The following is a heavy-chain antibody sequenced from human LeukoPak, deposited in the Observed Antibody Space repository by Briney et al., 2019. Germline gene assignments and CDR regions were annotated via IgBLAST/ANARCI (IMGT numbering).Heavy chain of an antibody. D-gene: IGHD3-10*01. J-gene: IGHJ6*02. CDR3: AKDSRYGSGSFHHFYYGMDV. Sequence: GGSLRLSCAASGFTFSNYAMHWVRQAPGKGLEWVAGISYDGSNKYYADSVKGRFTISGDNSKNTLYLQMNSLRAEDTAVFHCAKDSRYGSGSFHHFYYGMDVWGQGTTVTVSS. V-gene: IGHV3-30-3*01. CDR1: GFTFSNYA. CDR2: ISYDGSNK.